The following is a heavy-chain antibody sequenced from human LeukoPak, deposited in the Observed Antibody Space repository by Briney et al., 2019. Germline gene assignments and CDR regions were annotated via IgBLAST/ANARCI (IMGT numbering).Heavy chain of an antibody. CDR1: EFTFSSFG. Sequence: GGSLRLSCAASEFTFSSFGMYWLRQAPRKGLEWVAFIRYDGTNKYYADSVKGRFTISRDNSKNTLYLQMNSLRAEDTAVYYCTTNGDEGDYWGQGTLVTVSS. V-gene: IGHV3-30*02. J-gene: IGHJ4*02. CDR2: IRYDGTNK. D-gene: IGHD7-27*01. CDR3: TTNGDEGDY.